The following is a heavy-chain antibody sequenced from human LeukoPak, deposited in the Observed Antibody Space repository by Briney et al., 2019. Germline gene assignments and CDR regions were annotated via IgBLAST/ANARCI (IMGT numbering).Heavy chain of an antibody. D-gene: IGHD3-10*01. CDR3: ARRNSGSGNFDC. V-gene: IGHV4-39*01. CDR2: MYYGGST. CDR1: GGSISSSTYY. J-gene: IGHJ4*02. Sequence: SEKLSLTCTVSGGSISSSTYYWGWVRQPPGKGLEWIGNMYYGGSTYYNPSLKSRVTISVDTSNNQFSLKLSSVTAADTAMYYCARRNSGSGNFDCWGQGTLVTVSS.